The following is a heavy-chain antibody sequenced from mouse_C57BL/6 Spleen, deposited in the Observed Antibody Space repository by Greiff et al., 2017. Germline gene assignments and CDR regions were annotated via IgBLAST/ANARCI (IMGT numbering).Heavy chain of an antibody. CDR2: ISSGGSYT. J-gene: IGHJ2*01. D-gene: IGHD2-4*01. Sequence: EVKLMESGGDLVKPGGSLKLSCAASGFTFSSYGMSWVRQTPDKRLEWVATISSGGSYTYYPDSVKGRFTISRDNAKNTLYLQMSSLKSEDTAMYYCARHYDYDPYFDDWGQGTTLTVSS. CDR1: GFTFSSYG. V-gene: IGHV5-6*01. CDR3: ARHYDYDPYFDD.